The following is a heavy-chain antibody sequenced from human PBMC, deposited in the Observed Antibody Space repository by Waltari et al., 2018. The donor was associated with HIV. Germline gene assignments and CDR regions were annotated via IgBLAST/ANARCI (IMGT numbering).Heavy chain of an antibody. Sequence: QVQLVESGGGVVQPGRSLRLSCAASGFTFSTYGMHWVRQAQGKGLEGVAGIWYDGSNKYYADSVKGRLTISRDNSKNTVYRQINRLRAEDTAVYYCAREGHYYGSGRFGGDYWGQGTLVTVSS. CDR1: GFTFSTYG. V-gene: IGHV3-33*01. CDR2: IWYDGSNK. D-gene: IGHD3-10*01. J-gene: IGHJ4*02. CDR3: AREGHYYGSGRFGGDY.